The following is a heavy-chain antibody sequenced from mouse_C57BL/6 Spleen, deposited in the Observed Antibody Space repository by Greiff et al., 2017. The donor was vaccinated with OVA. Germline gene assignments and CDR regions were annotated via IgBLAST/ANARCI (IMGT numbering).Heavy chain of an antibody. CDR3: ARTDWYFDV. V-gene: IGHV1-61*01. CDR2: IYPSDSET. J-gene: IGHJ1*03. CDR1: GYTFTSYW. Sequence: QVQLQQPGAELVRPGSSVKLSCKASGYTFTSYWMDWVKQRPGQGLEWIGNIYPSDSETHYNQKFKDKATLTVDKSSSTAYMQLSSLTSEDSAVYYGARTDWYFDVWGTGTTVTVSS.